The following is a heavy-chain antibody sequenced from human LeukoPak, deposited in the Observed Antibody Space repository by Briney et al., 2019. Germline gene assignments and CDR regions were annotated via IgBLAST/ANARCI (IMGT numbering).Heavy chain of an antibody. CDR1: GFTFSSYG. CDR2: ISYDGSLK. V-gene: IGHV3-30*03. D-gene: IGHD5-18*01. Sequence: GRSLRLSCAASGFTFSSYGMHWVRQAPGKGLEWVTAISYDGSLKYYADSARGRFTISRDNSKNTLYLQMNSLRTDDTAVYYCARVSLERQLWLPFDYWGQGTLVTVSS. CDR3: ARVSLERQLWLPFDY. J-gene: IGHJ4*02.